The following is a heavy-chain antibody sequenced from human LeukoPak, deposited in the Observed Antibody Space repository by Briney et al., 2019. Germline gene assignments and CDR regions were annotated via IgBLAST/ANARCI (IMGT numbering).Heavy chain of an antibody. V-gene: IGHV3-21*01. D-gene: IGHD1-7*01. CDR1: GFTFSSYS. CDR3: ARDPSTGTIGMDV. Sequence: GGSLRLSCAASGFTFSSYSMNWVRQAPGKGLEWVSSISSSSSYIYYADSVKGRFTISRDNAKNSLYLQMNSLRAEDTAVYYCARDPSTGTIGMDVWGQGTTVTVSS. CDR2: ISSSSSYI. J-gene: IGHJ6*02.